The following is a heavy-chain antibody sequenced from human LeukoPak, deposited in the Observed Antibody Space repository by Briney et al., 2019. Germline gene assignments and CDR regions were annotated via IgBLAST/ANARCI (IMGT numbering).Heavy chain of an antibody. CDR2: INHSGST. D-gene: IGHD3/OR15-3a*01. Sequence: SETLSLTCAVYGGSFSGYYWSWIRQPPGKGLEWIGEINHSGSTNYNPSLKSRVTISVDTSKNQFSLKLSSVTAADTAIYYCARGAARGFSTGWYFDLWGRGTLVTVSS. CDR3: ARGAARGFSTGWYFDL. J-gene: IGHJ2*01. V-gene: IGHV4-34*01. CDR1: GGSFSGYY.